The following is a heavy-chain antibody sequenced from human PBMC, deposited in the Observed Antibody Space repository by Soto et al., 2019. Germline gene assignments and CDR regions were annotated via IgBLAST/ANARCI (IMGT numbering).Heavy chain of an antibody. CDR1: GFIVSTSY. V-gene: IGHV3-66*01. Sequence: TGGSLRLSCAVPGFIVSTSYMSWVRQAPGKGLQWVSIIYNDGSTYYADSVKGRFTVSRDDSKNTLYLEILSLRAEDTAVYYCARDSYTRYWGQGTLVTVSS. CDR2: IYNDGST. CDR3: ARDSYTRY. D-gene: IGHD4-4*01. J-gene: IGHJ4*02.